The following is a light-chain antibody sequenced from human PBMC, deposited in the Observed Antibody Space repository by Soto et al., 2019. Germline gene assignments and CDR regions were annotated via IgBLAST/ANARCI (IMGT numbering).Light chain of an antibody. V-gene: IGKV3-20*01. Sequence: EIVLTQSPGTLSLSPGERATLSCRASQNIRSNHLAWYQQRPGQAPRLLIFAASGRPTAIPDRFSGSGSGSDFTLSISRLEPKDFAMYYCQQYGGSPYTFGQGTKLEIK. CDR1: QNIRSNH. CDR2: AAS. CDR3: QQYGGSPYT. J-gene: IGKJ2*01.